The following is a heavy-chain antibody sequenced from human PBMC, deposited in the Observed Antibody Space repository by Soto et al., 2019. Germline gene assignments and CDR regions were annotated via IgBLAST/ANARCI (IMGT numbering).Heavy chain of an antibody. CDR1: GGYSRNYY. D-gene: IGHD3-10*01. CDR2: IYYSGST. Sequence: SETQSLTCTVSGGYSRNYYGSWIRQTKGKGLEWIGYIYYSGSTNYNPSLKSRVTISVDTSKNQFSLKLSSVTAADTAVYYCARLYGSGSYKNYYYYGMDVWGQGTTVTVSS. V-gene: IGHV4-59*01. J-gene: IGHJ6*02. CDR3: ARLYGSGSYKNYYYYGMDV.